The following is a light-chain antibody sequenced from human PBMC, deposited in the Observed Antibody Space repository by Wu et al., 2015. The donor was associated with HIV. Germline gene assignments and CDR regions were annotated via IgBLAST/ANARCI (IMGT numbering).Light chain of an antibody. CDR2: GAS. Sequence: VMTQSPATLSVSPGERATLSCRASQSVGSNVAWYQQRPGQAPRLLIYGASTRATGVSARFSGTGSGAEFTLTINNMQSEDFAVYYCQQYTNWPPLTFGGGTTVE. J-gene: IGKJ4*01. V-gene: IGKV3-15*01. CDR1: QSVGSN. CDR3: QQYTNWPPLT.